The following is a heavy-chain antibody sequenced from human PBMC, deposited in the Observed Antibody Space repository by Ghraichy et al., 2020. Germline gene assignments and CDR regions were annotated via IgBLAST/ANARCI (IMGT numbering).Heavy chain of an antibody. Sequence: GGSLRLSCAASGFTFSTYAMNWVRQAPGEGLEGVASISSAGSNKYYAESVKGRFTISRDNSKNTLYLQMNSLRVDDTAVYFCAKGRGDCSGGSCCPSRLFWGHGTLVTAAS. CDR1: GFTFSTYA. D-gene: IGHD2-15*01. V-gene: IGHV3-30*18. CDR2: ISSAGSNK. CDR3: AKGRGDCSGGSCCPSRLF. J-gene: IGHJ4*03.